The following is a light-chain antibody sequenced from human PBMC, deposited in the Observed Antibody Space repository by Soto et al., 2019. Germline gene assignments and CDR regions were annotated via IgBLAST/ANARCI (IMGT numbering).Light chain of an antibody. Sequence: DIQMPQSPSTLSASVGDRVTITCRASQSISSWLAWYQQKPGKAPKLLIYDASSLESGVPSRFSGSGSGTEFTLTISSRQPDDFATYYFQQYNSLWTFGQGTKVEIK. CDR2: DAS. CDR3: QQYNSLWT. CDR1: QSISSW. J-gene: IGKJ1*01. V-gene: IGKV1-5*01.